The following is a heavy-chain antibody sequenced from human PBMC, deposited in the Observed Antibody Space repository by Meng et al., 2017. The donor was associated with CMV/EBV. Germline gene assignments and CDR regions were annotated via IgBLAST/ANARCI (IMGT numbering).Heavy chain of an antibody. CDR1: GGSISSGDYY. CDR2: IYYSGST. D-gene: IGHD3-3*01. Sequence: QESGPVLVDPSQTLSLTCTVSGGSISSGDYYWSWIRQPPGKGLEWIGYIYYSGSTYYNPSLKSRVTISVDTSKNQFSLKLSSVTAADTAVYYCARASPLAIFGRVEGAFDIWGQGTRVTV. J-gene: IGHJ3*02. V-gene: IGHV4-30-4*08. CDR3: ARASPLAIFGRVEGAFDI.